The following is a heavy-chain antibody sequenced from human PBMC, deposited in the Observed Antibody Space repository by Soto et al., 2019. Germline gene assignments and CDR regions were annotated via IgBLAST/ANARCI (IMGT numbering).Heavy chain of an antibody. J-gene: IGHJ4*02. CDR3: AKGGPLLWFGELPAY. V-gene: IGHV3-30*18. CDR2: ISYDGSNK. D-gene: IGHD3-10*01. CDR1: GFTFSSYG. Sequence: ESGGGVVQPGRSLRLSCAASGFTFSSYGMHWVRQAPGKGLEWVAVISYDGSNKYYADSVKGRFTISRDNSKNTLYLQMNSLRAEDTAVYYCAKGGPLLWFGELPAYWGQGTLVTVSS.